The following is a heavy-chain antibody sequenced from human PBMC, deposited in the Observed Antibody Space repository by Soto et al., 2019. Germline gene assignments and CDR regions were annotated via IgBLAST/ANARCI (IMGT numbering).Heavy chain of an antibody. J-gene: IGHJ3*02. Sequence: GGSLRLSCAASGFTFSSYSMNWVRQAPGKGLEWVSSISSSSSYIYYADSVKGRFTISRDNAKNSLYLQMNSLRAEDTAVYYCARRNYGDYRHAFDIWGQGTMVTVSS. CDR1: GFTFSSYS. CDR3: ARRNYGDYRHAFDI. V-gene: IGHV3-21*01. D-gene: IGHD4-17*01. CDR2: ISSSSSYI.